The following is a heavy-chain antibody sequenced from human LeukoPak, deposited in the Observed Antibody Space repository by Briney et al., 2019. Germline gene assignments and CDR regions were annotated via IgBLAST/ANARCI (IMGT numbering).Heavy chain of an antibody. J-gene: IGHJ5*02. V-gene: IGHV4-4*02. D-gene: IGHD5-18*01. CDR1: GGSISSSNW. Sequence: SGTLSVTCAVSGGSISSSNWWSWIRQPPGKGLEWIGEINHSGSTNYNPSLKSRVTISVDTSKNQFSLKLSSVTAADTAVYYCARGPRGYSYGWARFDPWGQGTLVTVSS. CDR3: ARGPRGYSYGWARFDP. CDR2: INHSGST.